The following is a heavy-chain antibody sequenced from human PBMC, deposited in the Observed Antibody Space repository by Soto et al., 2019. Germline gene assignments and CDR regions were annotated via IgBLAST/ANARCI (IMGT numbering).Heavy chain of an antibody. CDR2: ITGSGDAT. V-gene: IGHV3-23*01. CDR3: ARFTGSKLGYFHY. CDR1: GFTFSSYT. J-gene: IGHJ4*02. D-gene: IGHD7-27*01. Sequence: EVQLLESGGGLVQPGGSLRLSCAASGFTFSSYTMTWVRQAPGKGLEWVSAITGSGDATSYADSVRGRFTISRDNSKNTLYLQMNSLRVEDTAVYYCARFTGSKLGYFHYWGQGTLVTVSS.